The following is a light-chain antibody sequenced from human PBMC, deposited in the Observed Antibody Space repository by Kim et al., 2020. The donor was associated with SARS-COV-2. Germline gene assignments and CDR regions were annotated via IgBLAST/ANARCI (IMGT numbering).Light chain of an antibody. CDR1: NIGSKS. CDR2: YDS. Sequence: SYELTQPPSVSVAPGKTARITCGGNNIGSKSVHCYQQKPAQAPGLVIYYDSDWPSGIPERFSGSNSGNTATLTISRVEAGDEADYYCQVWDSSSDHAVFGGGTQLTVL. V-gene: IGLV3-21*04. J-gene: IGLJ7*01. CDR3: QVWDSSSDHAV.